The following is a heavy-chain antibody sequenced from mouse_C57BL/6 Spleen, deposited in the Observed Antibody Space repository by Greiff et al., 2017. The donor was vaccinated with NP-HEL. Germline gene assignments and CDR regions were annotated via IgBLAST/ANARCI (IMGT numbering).Heavy chain of an antibody. V-gene: IGHV5-12*01. CDR1: GFTFSDYY. J-gene: IGHJ1*03. CDR3: ARGVVDWYFDV. D-gene: IGHD1-1*01. Sequence: DVHLVESGGGLVQPGGSLKLSCAASGFTFSDYYMYWVRQTPEKRLEWVAYISNGGGSTYYPDTVKGRFTISRDNAKNTLYLQMSRLKSEDTAMYYCARGVVDWYFDVWGTGTTVTVSS. CDR2: ISNGGGST.